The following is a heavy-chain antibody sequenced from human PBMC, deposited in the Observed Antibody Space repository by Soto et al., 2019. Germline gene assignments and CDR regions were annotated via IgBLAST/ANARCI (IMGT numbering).Heavy chain of an antibody. CDR3: ARDRTPPTVPNWFDP. CDR2: INPSGGST. Sequence: ASVKVSCKASGYTFTSYYMHWVRQAPGQGLEWMGIINPSGGSTSYAQKFQGRVTMTRDTSTSTVYMELSSLRSEDTAVYYCARDRTPPTVPNWFDPWGQGTLVTVSS. V-gene: IGHV1-46*03. J-gene: IGHJ5*02. CDR1: GYTFTSYY. D-gene: IGHD1-7*01.